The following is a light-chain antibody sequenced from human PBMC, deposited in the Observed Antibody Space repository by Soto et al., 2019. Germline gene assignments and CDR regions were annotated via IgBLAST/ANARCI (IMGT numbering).Light chain of an antibody. Sequence: EIVLTQSPATLSLSPGERATLSCGASQSISNNLAWYQQKRGQAPRLLIYGASNRASGIPARFSGSGSGTDFTLTISSLEPEDFAVYYCQQRSNWPPLTFGGGTKVEIK. CDR3: QQRSNWPPLT. J-gene: IGKJ4*01. CDR2: GAS. CDR1: QSISNN. V-gene: IGKV3-11*01.